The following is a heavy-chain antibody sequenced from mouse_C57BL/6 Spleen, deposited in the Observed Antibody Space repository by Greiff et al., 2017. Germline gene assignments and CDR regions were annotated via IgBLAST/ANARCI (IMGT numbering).Heavy chain of an antibody. CDR2: IWSGGST. Sequence: VQLQQSGPGLVQPSQSLSITCTVSGFSFTSSGVHWVRQSPGKGLEWLGVIWSGGSTDYNAAFIASLSNSQDNSKSQVFYKQNSLQADDTAIYYYARNAGYFGVWGTGTTVTVAS. CDR3: ARNAGYFGV. V-gene: IGHV2-2*01. J-gene: IGHJ1*03. CDR1: GFSFTSSG.